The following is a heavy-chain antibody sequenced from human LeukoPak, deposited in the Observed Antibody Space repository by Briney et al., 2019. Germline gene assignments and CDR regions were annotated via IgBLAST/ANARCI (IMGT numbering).Heavy chain of an antibody. CDR2: IYSGGSA. D-gene: IGHD7-27*01. V-gene: IGHV3-53*01. Sequence: GGSLRLSCAASGFTVSSNYMSWVRQAPGRGLEWISVIYSGGSAYYADSVKGRFTISRDNSKNTLYLQMNSLRAEDTAVYYCLGTTDYWGQGTLVTVSS. CDR1: GFTVSSNY. J-gene: IGHJ4*02. CDR3: LGTTDY.